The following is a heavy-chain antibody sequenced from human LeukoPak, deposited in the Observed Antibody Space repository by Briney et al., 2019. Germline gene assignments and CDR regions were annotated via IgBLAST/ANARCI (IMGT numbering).Heavy chain of an antibody. CDR3: AKDGGYSGYDQGDY. CDR2: ISYDGSNK. J-gene: IGHJ4*02. V-gene: IGHV3-30*18. D-gene: IGHD5-12*01. CDR1: GFTFSNAW. Sequence: GGSLRLSCAASGFTFSNAWMSWVRQAPGKGLEWVAVISYDGSNKYYADSVKGRFTISRDNSKNTLYLQMNSLRAEDTAVYYCAKDGGYSGYDQGDYWGQGTLVTVSS.